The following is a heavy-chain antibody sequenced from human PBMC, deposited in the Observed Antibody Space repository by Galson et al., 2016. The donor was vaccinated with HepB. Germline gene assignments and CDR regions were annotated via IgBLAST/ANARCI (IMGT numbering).Heavy chain of an antibody. D-gene: IGHD1-14*01. V-gene: IGHV4-34*01. CDR3: ASAGNFLDTFDI. Sequence: ETLSLSCAVYGGSFTHYYWGWIRQPPGKGLEWIGEINHSGSSNYNPSLKSRVALSADTSKNHFSLKVTSVTAADTALYYCASAGNFLDTFDIWGHGTMVTVSS. J-gene: IGHJ3*02. CDR2: INHSGSS. CDR1: GGSFTHYY.